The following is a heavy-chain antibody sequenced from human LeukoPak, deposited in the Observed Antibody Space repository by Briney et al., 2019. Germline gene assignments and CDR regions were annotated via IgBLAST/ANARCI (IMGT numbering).Heavy chain of an antibody. CDR1: GFTFSSYG. CDR2: INWNGGST. CDR3: ARDLGYCSGGSCYSGNSAFDY. J-gene: IGHJ4*02. Sequence: GGSLRLSCAASGFTFSSYGMSWVRQAPGKGLEWVSGINWNGGSTGYADSVKGRFTISRDNAKNSLYLQMNSLRAEDTALYYCARDLGYCSGGSCYSGNSAFDYWGQGTLVTVSS. D-gene: IGHD2-15*01. V-gene: IGHV3-20*04.